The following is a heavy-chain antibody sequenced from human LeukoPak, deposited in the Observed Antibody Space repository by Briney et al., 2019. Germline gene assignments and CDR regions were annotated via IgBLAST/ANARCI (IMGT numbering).Heavy chain of an antibody. CDR3: ARAAIVVVPSIDY. D-gene: IGHD2-2*01. J-gene: IGHJ4*02. Sequence: PSETLSLTCAVCGGSFSGYYWSWIRQPPGKGLEWIGEINHSGSTNYNPSLKSRVTISVDTSKNQFSLKLSSVTAADTAVYYCARAAIVVVPSIDYWGQGTLVTVSS. CDR2: INHSGST. CDR1: GGSFSGYY. V-gene: IGHV4-34*01.